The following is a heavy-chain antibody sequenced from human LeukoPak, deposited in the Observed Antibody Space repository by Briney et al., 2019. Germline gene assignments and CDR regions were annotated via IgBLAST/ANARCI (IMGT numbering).Heavy chain of an antibody. D-gene: IGHD1-26*01. CDR2: ISYDGSNK. CDR3: ATGNGGSYSSFDY. V-gene: IGHV3-30*04. Sequence: PGRSLRLSCAATGFTFSSYAMLWVREAPGKGLEWVAVISYDGSNKYYADSVKGRFTISRDNSKNTLYLQMNSLRSEDTAVYYCATGNGGSYSSFDYWGQGTLVTVSS. CDR1: GFTFSSYA. J-gene: IGHJ4*02.